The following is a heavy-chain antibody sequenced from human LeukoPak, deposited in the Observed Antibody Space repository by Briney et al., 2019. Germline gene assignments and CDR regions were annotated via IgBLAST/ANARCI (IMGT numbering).Heavy chain of an antibody. CDR2: ISGSGGST. J-gene: IGHJ4*02. Sequence: PGGSLRLSCAASGFTFSSYAMSWVRQAPGKGLEWVSAISGSGGSTYYADSVKGRFTISRDNSKNTLYLQMNSLGAEDTAVYYCARGITMVREIDYWGQGTLVTVSS. V-gene: IGHV3-23*01. CDR1: GFTFSSYA. CDR3: ARGITMVREIDY. D-gene: IGHD3-10*01.